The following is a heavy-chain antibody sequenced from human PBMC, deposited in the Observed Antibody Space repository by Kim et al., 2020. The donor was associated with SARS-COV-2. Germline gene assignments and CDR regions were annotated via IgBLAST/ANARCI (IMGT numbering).Heavy chain of an antibody. D-gene: IGHD2-15*01. J-gene: IGHJ4*02. Sequence: SETLSLTCTVSGGSISSYYWSWIRQPAGKGLEWIGRIYTSGSTNYNPSLKSRVTMSVDTSKNQFSLKLSSVTAADTAVYYCARDHDRCSGGSCYADFFDYWGQGTLVTVSS. CDR3: ARDHDRCSGGSCYADFFDY. V-gene: IGHV4-4*07. CDR1: GGSISSYY. CDR2: IYTSGST.